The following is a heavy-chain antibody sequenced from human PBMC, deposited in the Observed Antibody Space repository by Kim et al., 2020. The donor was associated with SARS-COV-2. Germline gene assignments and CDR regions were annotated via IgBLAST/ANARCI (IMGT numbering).Heavy chain of an antibody. D-gene: IGHD1-26*01. V-gene: IGHV3-74*01. CDR2: ISDDGKTT. J-gene: IGHJ4*02. CDR3: GRDLTGRSDY. Sequence: GGSLRLSCEASGFIFRSFWMHWVRQVPGEGLVWVARISDDGKTTNYADSVMGRFTISRDDARNTLFLQMNSLRGDDTAVSYCGRDLTGRSDYWGQGTLVT. CDR1: GFIFRSFW.